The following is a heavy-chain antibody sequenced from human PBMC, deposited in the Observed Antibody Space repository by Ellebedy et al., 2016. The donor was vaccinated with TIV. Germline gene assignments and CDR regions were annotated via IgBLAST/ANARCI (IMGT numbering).Heavy chain of an antibody. CDR1: GYTFSNFD. Sequence: ASVKVSXXAYGYTFSNFDIIWVRQAPGQGPEWMGWMNPNSANTGYAQKFRGRVTMTRDTSITTAYMELTSLTSDDTAVYFCARAWRGQLLGDNWGQGTLVTVSS. D-gene: IGHD1-26*01. J-gene: IGHJ4*02. V-gene: IGHV1-8*01. CDR3: ARAWRGQLLGDN. CDR2: MNPNSANT.